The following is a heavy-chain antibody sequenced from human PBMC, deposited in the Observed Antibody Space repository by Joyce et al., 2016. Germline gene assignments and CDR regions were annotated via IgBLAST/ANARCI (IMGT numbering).Heavy chain of an antibody. CDR3: ATGGGLQILPFDF. D-gene: IGHD5-24*01. CDR2: FDAEEGEI. Sequence: QVQLLQSAAAVKKPGASVKVSCKVSGHSLSELSIHCARPAPGKGLEWMGGFDAEEGEIIYSKKFQDIVTMTEDTSTDTAYMELSSLRSEDTAVYYCATGGGLQILPFDFWGQGTKVTVSS. CDR1: GHSLSELS. J-gene: IGHJ3*01. V-gene: IGHV1-24*01.